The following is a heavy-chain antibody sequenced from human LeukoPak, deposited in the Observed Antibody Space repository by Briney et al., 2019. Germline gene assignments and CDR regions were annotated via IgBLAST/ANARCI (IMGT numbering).Heavy chain of an antibody. CDR1: GFTVSSNY. J-gene: IGHJ3*02. Sequence: GGSLRLSCAASGFTVSSNYMSWVRQAPGKGLEWVSVIYSGGSTYYADSVKGRFTISRDNSKNTLYLQMNSLRAEDTAVYYCASDADYYGSGTNRGAFDIWGQGTMVTVSS. CDR2: IYSGGST. CDR3: ASDADYYGSGTNRGAFDI. V-gene: IGHV3-53*01. D-gene: IGHD3-10*01.